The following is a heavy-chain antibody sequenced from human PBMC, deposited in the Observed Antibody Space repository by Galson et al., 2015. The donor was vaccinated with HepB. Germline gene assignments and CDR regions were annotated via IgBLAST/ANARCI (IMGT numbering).Heavy chain of an antibody. CDR1: GFTFSYYY. CDR2: ISSSSSTK. V-gene: IGHV3-48*04. D-gene: IGHD4/OR15-4a*01. CDR3: ARGTLWGADFDY. Sequence: SLRLSCAGSGFTFSYYYMNWGRQAPGKGLEWVSHISSSSSTKYYAGSVRGRFTISRDNAKNSLFLQMNSLRAEDTAVDYCARGTLWGADFDYWGQGTLVTVSP. J-gene: IGHJ4*02.